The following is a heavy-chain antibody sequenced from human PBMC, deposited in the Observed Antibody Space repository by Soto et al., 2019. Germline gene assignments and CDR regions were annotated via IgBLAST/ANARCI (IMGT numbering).Heavy chain of an antibody. Sequence: PSETLSLTCTVSGGSISSSSYYWGWIRQPPGKGLEWIGSIYYSGSTYYNPSLKSRVTISVDTSKNQFSLKLSSVTAADTAVYHCASLHYGMDVWGQGTTVTVSS. V-gene: IGHV4-39*01. CDR3: ASLHYGMDV. J-gene: IGHJ6*02. CDR2: IYYSGST. CDR1: GGSISSSSYY.